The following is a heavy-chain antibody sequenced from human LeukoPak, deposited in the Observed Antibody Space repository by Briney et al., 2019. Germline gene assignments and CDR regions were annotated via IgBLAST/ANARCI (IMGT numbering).Heavy chain of an antibody. V-gene: IGHV4-31*03. CDR3: ARVWWERRYYYYMDV. J-gene: IGHJ6*03. D-gene: IGHD1-26*01. Sequence: PSQTLSLTCTVSGGSISSGGYYWSWIRQHPGKGPEWIGYIYYSGSTYYNPSLKSRVTISVDTSKNQFSLKLSSVTAADTAVYYCARVWWERRYYYYMDVWGKGTTVTVSS. CDR2: IYYSGST. CDR1: GGSISSGGYY.